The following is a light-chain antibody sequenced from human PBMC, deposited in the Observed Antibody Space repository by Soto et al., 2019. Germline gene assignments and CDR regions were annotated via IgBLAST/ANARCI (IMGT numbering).Light chain of an antibody. CDR1: YANIWACYE. CDR2: GHN. Sequence: QSFLTQPPSVSGAPVQRVTISCTGSYANIWACYEVHWYQQIPGTAPKLLISGHNNRPSGVPDRFFGSKSGTSASLTIIGLQAEDEADYYCQSDDNSLSXSGVVGGGTK. J-gene: IGLJ3*02. V-gene: IGLV1-40*01. CDR3: QSDDNSLSXSGV.